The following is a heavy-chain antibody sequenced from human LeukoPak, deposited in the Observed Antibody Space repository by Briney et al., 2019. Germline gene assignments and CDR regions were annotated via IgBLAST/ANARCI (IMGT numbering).Heavy chain of an antibody. J-gene: IGHJ4*02. CDR1: GFTFSDHF. Sequence: GGSLRLSCAASGFTFSDHFLDWVRQAPGKGLEWVGRTRNKANSYITEYATSVAGRFTISRDDSKNSLYLQMSSLNTDDTAMYYCASIRGTFGYWGQGTLVTVSS. V-gene: IGHV3-72*01. CDR2: TRNKANSYIT. D-gene: IGHD1-26*01. CDR3: ASIRGTFGY.